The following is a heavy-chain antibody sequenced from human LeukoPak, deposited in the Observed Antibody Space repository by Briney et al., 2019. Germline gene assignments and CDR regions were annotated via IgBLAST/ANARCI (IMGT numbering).Heavy chain of an antibody. CDR2: ISYDGSNK. Sequence: PGRSLRPSCAASGFTFSSYAMHWVRQAPGKGLEWVAVISYDGSNKYYADSVKGRFTISRDNSKNTLYLQMNSLRAEDTAVYYCARDGYSSGWYVGWFDPWGQGTLVTVSS. J-gene: IGHJ5*02. CDR3: ARDGYSSGWYVGWFDP. D-gene: IGHD6-19*01. CDR1: GFTFSSYA. V-gene: IGHV3-30*04.